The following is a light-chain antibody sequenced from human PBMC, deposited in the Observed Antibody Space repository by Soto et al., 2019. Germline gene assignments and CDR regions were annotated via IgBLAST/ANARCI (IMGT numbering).Light chain of an antibody. CDR3: QSYDSSLSGGGV. J-gene: IGLJ2*01. CDR2: GNS. Sequence: QSVLTQPPSVSGAPGQRVTISCTGSSSNIGAGYDVHWYQQLPVTAPKLLIYGNSNRPSGVPDRFSGSKSGTSASLAITGLQAEDEADYYCQSYDSSLSGGGVFGGGTKLTVL. CDR1: SSNIGAGYD. V-gene: IGLV1-40*01.